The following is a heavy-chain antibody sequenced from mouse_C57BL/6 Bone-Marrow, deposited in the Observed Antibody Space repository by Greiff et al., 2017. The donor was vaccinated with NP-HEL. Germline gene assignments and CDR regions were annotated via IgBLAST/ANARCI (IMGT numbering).Heavy chain of an antibody. CDR1: GFTFSDYY. V-gene: IGHV5-12*01. D-gene: IGHD1-1*02. CDR2: ISNGGGST. Sequence: DVMLVESGGGLVQPGGSLKLSCAASGFTFSDYYMYWVRQTPEKRLEWVAYISNGGGSTYYPDTVPGRFTISRYNAKNTLYLQMSRLKSEDTAMDYCARGGFDYWGQGTTLTVSS. J-gene: IGHJ2*01. CDR3: ARGGFDY.